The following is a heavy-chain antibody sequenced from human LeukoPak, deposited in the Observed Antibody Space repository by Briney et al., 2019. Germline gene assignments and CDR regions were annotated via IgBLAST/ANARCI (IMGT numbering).Heavy chain of an antibody. J-gene: IGHJ6*03. CDR1: GGSISSSSYY. CDR2: IYYSGST. Sequence: KPSETLSLTCTVSGGSISSSSYYWGWIRQPPGKGLEWIGYIYYSGSTNYNPSLKSRVTISVDTSKNQFSLKLSSVTAADTAVYYCARGRRDTAMIIYYYYYYMDVWGKGTTVTISS. V-gene: IGHV4-61*05. CDR3: ARGRRDTAMIIYYYYYYMDV. D-gene: IGHD5-18*01.